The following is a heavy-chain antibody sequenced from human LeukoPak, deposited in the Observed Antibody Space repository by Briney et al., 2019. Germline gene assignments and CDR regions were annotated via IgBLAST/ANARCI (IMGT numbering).Heavy chain of an antibody. V-gene: IGHV3-33*06. CDR1: GFTFSHYG. Sequence: PGGSLRLSCAASGFTFSHYGMHWVRQAPGKGLDWVAVIWYDGSYKYYADSVKGRFTISRDNSKNTLYLQMNSLRAEDTAIYFCAKVVQYTASTGTGLDYWGQRTLVTVSS. D-gene: IGHD6-13*01. J-gene: IGHJ4*02. CDR2: IWYDGSYK. CDR3: AKVVQYTASTGTGLDY.